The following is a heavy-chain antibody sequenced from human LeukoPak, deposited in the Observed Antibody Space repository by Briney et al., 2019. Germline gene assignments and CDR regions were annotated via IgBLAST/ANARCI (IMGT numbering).Heavy chain of an antibody. CDR1: GGTFSSYA. CDR3: AREGPSVVVVAASTQAWFDP. J-gene: IGHJ5*02. D-gene: IGHD2-15*01. CDR2: TIPILGIA. Sequence: ASVKVSCKASGGTFSSYAISWVRQAPGQGLEWMGRTIPILGIANYAQKFQGRVTITADKSTSTAYMELSSLRSEDTAVYYCAREGPSVVVVAASTQAWFDPWGQGTLVTVSS. V-gene: IGHV1-69*04.